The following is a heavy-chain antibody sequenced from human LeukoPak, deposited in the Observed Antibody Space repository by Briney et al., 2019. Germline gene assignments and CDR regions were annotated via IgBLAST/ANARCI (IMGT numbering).Heavy chain of an antibody. Sequence: ASVKVSCKASGYTFTSCDINWVRQATGQGLEWMGWMNPNSGNTGYAQKFQGRVTITRNTSISTAYMELSSLRSEDTAVYYCARARRCVSTSCYPYNWFDPWGQGTLVTVSS. CDR3: ARARRCVSTSCYPYNWFDP. CDR2: MNPNSGNT. D-gene: IGHD2-2*01. V-gene: IGHV1-8*03. J-gene: IGHJ5*02. CDR1: GYTFTSCD.